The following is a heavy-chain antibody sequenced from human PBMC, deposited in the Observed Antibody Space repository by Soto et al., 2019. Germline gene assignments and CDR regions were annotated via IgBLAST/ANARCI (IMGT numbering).Heavy chain of an antibody. CDR1: GYTFTGYY. CDR2: INPKSGGT. D-gene: IGHD6-6*01. Sequence: ASVKVSCKASGYTFTGYYMHWVRQAPGKGLEWMGWINPKSGGTNYAQKFQGRVTMTRDTSISTAYMELSRLRSDDTAVYYCAREYSSSSGWFDPWGQGTLVTVSS. CDR3: AREYSSSSGWFDP. J-gene: IGHJ5*02. V-gene: IGHV1-2*02.